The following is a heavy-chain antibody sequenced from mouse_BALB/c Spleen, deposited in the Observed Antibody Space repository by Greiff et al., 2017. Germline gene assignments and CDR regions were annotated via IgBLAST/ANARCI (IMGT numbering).Heavy chain of an antibody. CDR2: ISDGGSYT. CDR3: ARGYDPYYAMDY. D-gene: IGHD2-14*01. Sequence: EVQLVESGGGLVKPGGSLKLSCAASGFTFSDYYMYWVRQTPEKRLEWVATISDGGSYTYYPDSVKGRITIARDNAKNNLYLQMSSLKSEDTAMYDCARGYDPYYAMDYWGQGTSVTVSS. V-gene: IGHV5-4*02. J-gene: IGHJ4*01. CDR1: GFTFSDYY.